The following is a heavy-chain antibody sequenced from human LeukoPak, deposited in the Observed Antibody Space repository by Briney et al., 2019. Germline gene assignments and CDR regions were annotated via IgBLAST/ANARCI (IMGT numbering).Heavy chain of an antibody. CDR2: IDPSTGTA. Sequence: ASVKVSCKASGYTFTGYYMHWVRQAPGQGLEWVGLIDPSTGTANYAQKFQDRVSVTRDTSTSTIYMDVSSLRSEDTAVYYCARDLRVAGVIMFYFDYWGQGSLVIVSS. CDR1: GYTFTGYY. D-gene: IGHD3-10*01. V-gene: IGHV1-46*01. J-gene: IGHJ4*02. CDR3: ARDLRVAGVIMFYFDY.